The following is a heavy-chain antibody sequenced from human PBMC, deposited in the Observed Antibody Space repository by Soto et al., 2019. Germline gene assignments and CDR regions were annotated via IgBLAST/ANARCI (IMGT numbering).Heavy chain of an antibody. V-gene: IGHV3-74*03. Sequence: EVQLVESGGGLAQPGGSLRLSCAASGFTFSSYWMHWVRQAPGKGLVWVSRINSDGSSTKYADSVKGRFTISRDNAKNTMYLQMHGLRAVDAAVYYCARCTEKYYYDASGYFLYAFDSWGQGTMVTVSS. D-gene: IGHD3-22*01. CDR1: GFTFSSYW. CDR3: ARCTEKYYYDASGYFLYAFDS. CDR2: INSDGSST. J-gene: IGHJ3*02.